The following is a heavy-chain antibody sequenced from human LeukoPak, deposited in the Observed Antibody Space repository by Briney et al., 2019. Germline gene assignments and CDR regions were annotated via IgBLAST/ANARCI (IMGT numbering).Heavy chain of an antibody. CDR1: GSSFSTYG. Sequence: GGSLRLFCVASGSSFSTYGMHWVRQAPGKGLEWVAVISSDASNQHYTDSVKGRFAISRDNSRNTLYLQMNSLRYEDTAVYYCAKDGCSGGSCQADYWGQGTLVTVSS. CDR2: ISSDASNQ. CDR3: AKDGCSGGSCQADY. V-gene: IGHV3-30*18. J-gene: IGHJ4*02. D-gene: IGHD2-15*01.